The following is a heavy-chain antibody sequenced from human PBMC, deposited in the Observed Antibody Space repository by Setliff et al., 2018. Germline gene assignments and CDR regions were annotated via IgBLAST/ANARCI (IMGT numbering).Heavy chain of an antibody. D-gene: IGHD5-12*01. CDR1: GGSISSGSHY. Sequence: SETLSLTCTVSGGSISSGSHYWSWIRQPAGKGLEWIGRIYTSGSTNYNPSLKSRVTISVDTSKNQFSLKLSSVTAADTAVYYCARGWLPPGSYYYYGMDVWGQGTTVTVSS. V-gene: IGHV4-61*02. J-gene: IGHJ6*02. CDR2: IYTSGST. CDR3: ARGWLPPGSYYYYGMDV.